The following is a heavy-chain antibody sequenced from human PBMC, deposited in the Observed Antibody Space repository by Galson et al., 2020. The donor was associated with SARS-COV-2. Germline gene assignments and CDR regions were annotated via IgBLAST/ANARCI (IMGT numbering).Heavy chain of an antibody. V-gene: IGHV3-23*01. D-gene: IGHD3-10*01. CDR1: GFTFSSYA. J-gene: IGHJ4*02. Sequence: GESLKISCAASGFTFSSYAMSWVRQAPGKGLEWVSAISGSGGSTYYADSVKGRFTISRDNSKNTLYLQMNSLRAEDTAVYYCARWVRGGSGSYLGDYWGQGTLVTVSS. CDR2: ISGSGGST. CDR3: ARWVRGGSGSYLGDY.